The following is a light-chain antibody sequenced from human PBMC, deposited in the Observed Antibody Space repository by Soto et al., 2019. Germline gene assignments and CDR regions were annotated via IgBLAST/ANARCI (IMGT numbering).Light chain of an antibody. Sequence: SPLTQPAAVSASPGQSITISCTGTSSDVGGYNYVSWYQRHPCKAPKLMIYEVINRPSGVSNRFSGSKSGNTASLTISWIQAEDEADYYCRSYTSSNTLVFGTGTKVNVL. V-gene: IGLV2-14*01. CDR2: EVI. J-gene: IGLJ1*01. CDR1: SSDVGGYNY. CDR3: RSYTSSNTLV.